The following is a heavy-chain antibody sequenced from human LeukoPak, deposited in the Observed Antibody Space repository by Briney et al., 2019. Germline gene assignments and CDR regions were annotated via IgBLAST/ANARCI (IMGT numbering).Heavy chain of an antibody. J-gene: IGHJ4*02. Sequence: SETLSLTCAVYGGSFSGYYWSWIRQPPGKGLEWIGEINHSGSTNYNPSLKSRVTISVDTSKNQLSLKLSSVTAADTAVYYCARVRGYVVAVDYWGQGTLVTVSS. CDR3: ARVRGYVVAVDY. CDR2: INHSGST. CDR1: GGSFSGYY. V-gene: IGHV4-34*01. D-gene: IGHD2-15*01.